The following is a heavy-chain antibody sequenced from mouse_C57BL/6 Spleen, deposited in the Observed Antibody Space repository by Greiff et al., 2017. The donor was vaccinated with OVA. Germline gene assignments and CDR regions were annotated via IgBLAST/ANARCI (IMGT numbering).Heavy chain of an antibody. CDR3: TSSVTTVVAGWYFDV. J-gene: IGHJ1*03. CDR2: IDPETGGT. V-gene: IGHV1-15*01. CDR1: GYTFTDYE. D-gene: IGHD1-1*01. Sequence: QVQLQQSGAELVRPGASVTLSCKASGYTFTDYEMHWVKQTPVHGLEWIGAIDPETGGTAYNQKFKGKAILTADKSSSTAYMELRSLTSEDSAVYYCTSSVTTVVAGWYFDVWGTGTTVTVSS.